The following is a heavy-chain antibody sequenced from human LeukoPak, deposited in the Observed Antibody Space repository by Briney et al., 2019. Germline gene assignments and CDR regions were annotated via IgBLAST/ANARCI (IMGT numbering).Heavy chain of an antibody. J-gene: IGHJ4*02. CDR3: AKTTTGYSSGGFPGWPVDY. Sequence: VQPGGSLGLSCAASGFTFSSYAMYWVRRAPGEGLEWVSGIFGSGGSTHYADSGKGRFTISRDNSKNTVYLQMNRLRAEDTAVYYCAKTTTGYSSGGFPGWPVDYWGQGTLVTVSS. CDR1: GFTFSSYA. V-gene: IGHV3-23*01. D-gene: IGHD6-19*01. CDR2: IFGSGGST.